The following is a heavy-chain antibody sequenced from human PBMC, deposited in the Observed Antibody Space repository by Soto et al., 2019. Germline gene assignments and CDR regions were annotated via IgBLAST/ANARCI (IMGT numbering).Heavy chain of an antibody. CDR2: IIPILGIA. D-gene: IGHD3-10*01. Sequence: ASVKVSCKASGDTFSSYAISWVRQAPGQGLEWMGGIIPILGIANYAQKFQGRVTITADKSTSTAYMELSSLRSEDTAVYYCARHYGSGSYYYYYYGMDVWGQGTTVTVSS. V-gene: IGHV1-69*10. CDR3: ARHYGSGSYYYYYYGMDV. J-gene: IGHJ6*02. CDR1: GDTFSSYA.